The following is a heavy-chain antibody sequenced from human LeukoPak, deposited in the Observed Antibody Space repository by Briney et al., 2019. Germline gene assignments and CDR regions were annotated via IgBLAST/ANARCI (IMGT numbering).Heavy chain of an antibody. CDR1: AGSISRSGYY. J-gene: IGHJ4*02. CDR3: ARSYYYVSNIDY. V-gene: IGHV4-39*01. D-gene: IGHD3-22*01. Sequence: PSETLSLTCTVSAGSISRSGYYWGWIRQPPGKGLEWIGSIYYSGSTYYNPSLKSRVTISVDTSKNQFSLKLSSVTAADAVVFSCARSYYYVSNIDYWGQGTLVTVSS. CDR2: IYYSGST.